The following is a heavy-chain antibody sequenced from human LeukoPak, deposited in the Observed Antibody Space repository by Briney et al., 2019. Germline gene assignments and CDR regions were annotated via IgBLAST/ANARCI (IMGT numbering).Heavy chain of an antibody. V-gene: IGHV4-39*07. Sequence: PSETLSLTCTVSGGSISSSSYYWGWIRQPPGKGLEWIGSIYYSGNTFYNPSLKSRVTISIDTSKNRFSLELTSVTAADTAVYYCARVGGRTRPGAFDIWGQGTMVTVSS. J-gene: IGHJ3*02. CDR1: GGSISSSSYY. CDR2: IYYSGNT. D-gene: IGHD2-2*01. CDR3: ARVGGRTRPGAFDI.